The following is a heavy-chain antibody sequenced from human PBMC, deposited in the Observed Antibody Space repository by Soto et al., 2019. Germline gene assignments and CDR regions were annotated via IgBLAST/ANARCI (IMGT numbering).Heavy chain of an antibody. CDR1: GFTFSSYG. Sequence: PGGSLKLSCAASGFTFSSYGMHWVRQAPGKGLEWVAVISYDGSNKYYADSVKGRFTISRDNSKNTLYLQMNSLRAEDTAVYYCAKLSTTLTPYYYYGMDVWGQGTTVTVSS. J-gene: IGHJ6*02. V-gene: IGHV3-30*18. D-gene: IGHD4-17*01. CDR2: ISYDGSNK. CDR3: AKLSTTLTPYYYYGMDV.